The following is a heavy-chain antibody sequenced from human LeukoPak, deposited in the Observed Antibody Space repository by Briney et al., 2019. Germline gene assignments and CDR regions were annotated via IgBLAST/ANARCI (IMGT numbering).Heavy chain of an antibody. V-gene: IGHV4-4*07. J-gene: IGHJ6*02. CDR1: GGSISSYY. D-gene: IGHD4-17*01. CDR3: ARDGDYGDLRYPEDYYYYGVDV. Sequence: SETLSLTCTVSGGSISSYYWSWIRQPAGKGLEWIGRIYTSGSTNYNPSLKSRVTMSVDTSKNQFSLKLSSVTAADTAVYYCARDGDYGDLRYPEDYYYYGVDVWGQGTTVTVSS. CDR2: IYTSGST.